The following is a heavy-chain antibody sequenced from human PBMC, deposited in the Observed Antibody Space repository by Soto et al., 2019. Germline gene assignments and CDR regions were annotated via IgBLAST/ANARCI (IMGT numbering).Heavy chain of an antibody. J-gene: IGHJ4*02. CDR2: IIPIFGTA. V-gene: IGHV1-69*06. CDR1: GGTFSSYA. CDR3: ASPYSSGWYEFDY. D-gene: IGHD6-19*01. Sequence: QVQLVQSGAEVTKPGSSVKVSCKASGGTFSSYAISWVRQAPGQGLEWKGGIIPIFGTANYAQKFQGRVTITADKSTSTAYIELSSLRSEDTAGYYCASPYSSGWYEFDYWGQGTLVTVSS.